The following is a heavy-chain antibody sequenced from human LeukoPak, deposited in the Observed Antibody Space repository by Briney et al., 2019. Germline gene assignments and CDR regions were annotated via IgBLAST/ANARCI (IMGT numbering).Heavy chain of an antibody. CDR1: GLTFSSFW. D-gene: IGHD2-15*01. CDR2: IKQDGSEK. CDR3: AKDCSGGSCYSFDY. J-gene: IGHJ4*02. V-gene: IGHV3-7*01. Sequence: PGGSLRLSCAASGLTFSSFWMSWVRQAPGKGLEWVANIKQDGSEKYYVDSVKGRFTISRDNSKNTLDLQMSSLRAEDTAVYYCAKDCSGGSCYSFDYWGQGALVTVSS.